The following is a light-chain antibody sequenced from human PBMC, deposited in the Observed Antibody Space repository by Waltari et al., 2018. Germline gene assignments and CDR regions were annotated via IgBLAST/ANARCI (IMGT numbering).Light chain of an antibody. CDR3: MQGTHWPPWT. CDR1: QSLVHSDGNTY. CDR2: KVS. J-gene: IGKJ1*01. V-gene: IGKV2-30*02. Sequence: DVVMTQSPLSLPVTLGQPASISCRSSQSLVHSDGNTYLNWFQQRPGQSPRRLLYKVSDRDSGVPDRFSGSGSGTDFTLTISRVEAEDVGVYYCMQGTHWPPWTFGQGTKVEIK.